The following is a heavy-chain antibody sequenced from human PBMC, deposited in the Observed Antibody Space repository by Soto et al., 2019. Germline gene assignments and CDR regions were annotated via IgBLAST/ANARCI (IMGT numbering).Heavy chain of an antibody. CDR3: ARDPLKNYDSSGYFDY. D-gene: IGHD3-22*01. CDR1: GFTFSSYA. V-gene: IGHV3-30-3*01. J-gene: IGHJ4*02. Sequence: GGSLRLSCAASGFTFSSYAMHWVRQAPGEGLEWVAVISYDGSNKYYADSVKGRFTISRDNSKNTLYLQMNSLRAEDTAVYYCARDPLKNYDSSGYFDYWGQGTLVTVSS. CDR2: ISYDGSNK.